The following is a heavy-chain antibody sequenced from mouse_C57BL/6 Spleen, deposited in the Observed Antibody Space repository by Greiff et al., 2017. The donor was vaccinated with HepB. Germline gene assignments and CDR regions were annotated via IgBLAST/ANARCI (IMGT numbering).Heavy chain of an antibody. CDR2: IYPRDGST. D-gene: IGHD2-4*01. J-gene: IGHJ2*01. Sequence: QVHVKQSGPELVKPGASVKLSCKASGYTFTSYDINWVKQRPGQGLEWIGWIYPRDGSTKYNEKFKGKATLTVDKTSSTAYMELHSLTSEDSAVYFCARVYDDYDVAYDYWGQGTTLTVSS. V-gene: IGHV1-85*01. CDR1: GYTFTSYD. CDR3: ARVYDDYDVAYDY.